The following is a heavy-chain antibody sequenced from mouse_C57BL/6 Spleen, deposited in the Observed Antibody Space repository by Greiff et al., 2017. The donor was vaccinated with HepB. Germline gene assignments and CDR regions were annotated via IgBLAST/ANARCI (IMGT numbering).Heavy chain of an antibody. D-gene: IGHD3-3*01. Sequence: VQLQQPGAELVRPGTSVKLSCKASGYTFTSYWMHWVKQRPGQGLEWIGVIDPSDSYTNYNQKFKGKATLTVDTSSSTAYMQLSSLTSEDSAVYYCARAGDCGPLYWGKGTTLTVSS. CDR1: GYTFTSYW. CDR3: ARAGDCGPLY. CDR2: IDPSDSYT. V-gene: IGHV1-59*01. J-gene: IGHJ2*01.